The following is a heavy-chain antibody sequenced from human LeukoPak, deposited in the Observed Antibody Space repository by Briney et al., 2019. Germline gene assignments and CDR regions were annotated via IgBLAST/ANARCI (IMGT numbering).Heavy chain of an antibody. V-gene: IGHV4-59*12. CDR2: IYYSGST. CDR1: GGSISSYY. J-gene: IGHJ6*02. D-gene: IGHD3-22*01. CDR3: ASGYNYYYGMDV. Sequence: SETLSLTCTVSGGSISSYYWSWIRQPPGKGLEWIRYIYYSGSTNYNPSLKSRVTISVDTSKNQFSLKLSSVTAADTAVYYCASGYNYYYGMDVWGQGTTVTVSS.